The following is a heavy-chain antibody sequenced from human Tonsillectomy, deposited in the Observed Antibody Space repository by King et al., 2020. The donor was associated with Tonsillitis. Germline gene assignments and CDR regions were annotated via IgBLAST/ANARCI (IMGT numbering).Heavy chain of an antibody. CDR1: GFTFSSYG. CDR3: VRDKLCGGNSLYFHH. CDR2: IYYDGSKK. V-gene: IGHV3-33*08. D-gene: IGHD4-23*01. Sequence: VQLVESGGGVVQPGRSLRLSCAASGFTFSSYGMHWVRQAPGKGLEWVAGIYYDGSKKFYADSVKGRFTISRDNPESTLYLQMNSLRVEDTALFYCVRDKLCGGNSLYFHHWVQG. J-gene: IGHJ1*01.